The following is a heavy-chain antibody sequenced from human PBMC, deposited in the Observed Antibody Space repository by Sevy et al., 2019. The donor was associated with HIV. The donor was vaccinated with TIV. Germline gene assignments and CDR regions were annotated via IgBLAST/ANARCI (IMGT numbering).Heavy chain of an antibody. CDR1: GFTFSRYW. D-gene: IGHD2-2*01. CDR2: IKVDGSEK. J-gene: IGHJ6*02. V-gene: IGHV3-7*03. CDR3: ARDCSSTTCLWGLDV. Sequence: GGSLRLSCAASGFTFSRYWMTWVRQAPGKGLERVANIKVDGSEKYYVDSVKGRFTISRDNAKNSLYLQMNSLRVEDTALYYCARDCSSTTCLWGLDVWRQGTTVTVSS.